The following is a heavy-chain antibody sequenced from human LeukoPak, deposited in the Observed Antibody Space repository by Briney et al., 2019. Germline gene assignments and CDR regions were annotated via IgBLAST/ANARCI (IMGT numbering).Heavy chain of an antibody. CDR3: ARAALSSGWKAGVNY. D-gene: IGHD6-19*01. CDR1: GFTFSSYT. J-gene: IGHJ4*02. Sequence: GGSLRLSCTASGFTFSSYTMSWVRQAPGEGLEWLSAINGRGITYYADFVKGRFTISRDNSKNTLSLQMNSLKTEDTAMYYCARAALSSGWKAGVNYWGQGTLVTVSS. CDR2: INGRGIT. V-gene: IGHV3-23*01.